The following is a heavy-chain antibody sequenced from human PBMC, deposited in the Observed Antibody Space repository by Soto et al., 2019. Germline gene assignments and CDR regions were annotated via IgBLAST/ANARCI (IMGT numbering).Heavy chain of an antibody. J-gene: IGHJ6*02. CDR2: IYPGDSDT. CDR3: ARLTTGGATGVVPRVSETTGMDV. V-gene: IGHV5-51*01. CDR1: GYSFTSYW. Sequence: PGESLKISCKGSGYSFTSYWIGWVRQMPGKGLEWMGIIYPGDSDTRYSPSFQGQVTISADKSISTAYLQWSSLKASDTAMYYCARLTTGGATGVVPRVSETTGMDVWGQGAAVTVSS. D-gene: IGHD1-26*01.